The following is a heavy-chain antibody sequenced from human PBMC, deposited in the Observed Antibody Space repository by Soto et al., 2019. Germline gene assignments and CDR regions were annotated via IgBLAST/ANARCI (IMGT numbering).Heavy chain of an antibody. J-gene: IGHJ2*01. Sequence: EVQLVESGGGLVQPGGSLRLSCAASGFTFSSYWMHWVRQAPGKGLVWVSRINSDGSSTSYADSVKGRFTISRDNAKNTLYLQMNSLRAEDTAVYYCAMGGSLNWYFDLLGRGTLVTVSS. CDR3: AMGGSLNWYFDL. CDR2: INSDGSST. CDR1: GFTFSSYW. V-gene: IGHV3-74*01. D-gene: IGHD1-26*01.